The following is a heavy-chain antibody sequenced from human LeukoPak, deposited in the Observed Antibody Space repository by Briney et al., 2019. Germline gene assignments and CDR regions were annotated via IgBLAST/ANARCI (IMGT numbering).Heavy chain of an antibody. V-gene: IGHV3-23*01. J-gene: IGHJ4*02. D-gene: IGHD6-13*01. CDR1: GFTFSTYA. Sequence: GGSLRLSCAASGFTFSTYAMRWVRQAPGKGLEGVSSISGSGGSTYYADSVKGRFTVSRDNSKNTMYLQMNSLRVEDTAVYYCAKEPYSYNWYRLDYWGQGTPVTVSS. CDR3: AKEPYSYNWYRLDY. CDR2: ISGSGGST.